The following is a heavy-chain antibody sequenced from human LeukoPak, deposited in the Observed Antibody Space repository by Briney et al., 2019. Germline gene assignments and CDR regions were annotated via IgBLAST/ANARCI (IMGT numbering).Heavy chain of an antibody. CDR2: TFHSGHT. V-gene: IGHV4-4*02. CDR3: ARDGEYSSSIDAFDI. J-gene: IGHJ3*02. Sequence: PSETLSLTCAVSGGSIRNNNWWSWVRQPPGKGLEWIGETFHSGHTNYNPSLKSRVAISVDTSKNQFSLKLSSVTAADTAVYYCARDGEYSSSIDAFDIWGQGTMVTVSS. CDR1: GGSIRNNNW. D-gene: IGHD6-6*01.